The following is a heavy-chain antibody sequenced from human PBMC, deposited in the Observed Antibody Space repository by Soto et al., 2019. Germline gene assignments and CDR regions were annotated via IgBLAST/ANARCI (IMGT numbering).Heavy chain of an antibody. CDR2: INSDGSST. CDR3: ASVYCSGRSCYHLDY. V-gene: IGHV3-74*01. CDR1: GFTFSSYW. Sequence: EVQLVESGGGLVQPGGSLRLSCAASGFTFSSYWMHWVRQAPGKGLVWVSRINSDGSSTSYADSVKGRFTIARDNAKNTLYLQMNSLGAEDTAVYYCASVYCSGRSCYHLDYGGQGTLVTVSS. J-gene: IGHJ4*02. D-gene: IGHD2-15*01.